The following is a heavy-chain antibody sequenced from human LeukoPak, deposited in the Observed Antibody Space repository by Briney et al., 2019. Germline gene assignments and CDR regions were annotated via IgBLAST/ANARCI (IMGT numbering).Heavy chain of an antibody. Sequence: ASVKVSCKVSGYTLTELSMHWVRQAPGKGLEWMGGFDPEDGETIYAQKFQGRVTMTEDTSTDTAYMELSSLRSEDTAVYYCARDTEFALPLGGMIVVVISFDFDYWGQGTLVTVSS. CDR3: ARDTEFALPLGGMIVVVISFDFDY. CDR2: FDPEDGET. CDR1: GYTLTELS. D-gene: IGHD3-22*01. J-gene: IGHJ4*02. V-gene: IGHV1-24*01.